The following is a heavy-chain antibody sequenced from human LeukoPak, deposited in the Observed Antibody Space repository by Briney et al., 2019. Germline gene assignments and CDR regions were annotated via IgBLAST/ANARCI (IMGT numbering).Heavy chain of an antibody. V-gene: IGHV1-2*02. Sequence: ASVKVSCKASGYTFTGYYMHWVRQAPGQGLEWMGWINPNSGGTDYAQKFQGRVTMTRDTSISTAYMELSRLRSDDMAVYYCARDFSIRESCSSTSCYSDWNYEGFFDYWGQGTLVTVSS. CDR2: INPNSGGT. J-gene: IGHJ4*02. CDR1: GYTFTGYY. CDR3: ARDFSIRESCSSTSCYSDWNYEGFFDY. D-gene: IGHD2-2*01.